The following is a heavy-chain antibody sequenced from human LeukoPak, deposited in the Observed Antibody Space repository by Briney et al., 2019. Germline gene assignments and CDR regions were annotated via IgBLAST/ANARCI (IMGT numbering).Heavy chain of an antibody. CDR2: INRDGSER. J-gene: IGHJ6*02. V-gene: IGHV3-7*03. CDR1: GFTFSNYW. Sequence: GGSLRLSCAASGFTFSNYWMTWVRQAPGKGLEWVANINRDGSERYYVDSVKGRFTISRDDAKSSLYLQMNSLRAEDTAVYYCARRNAMDVWGQGTTVIVFS. CDR3: ARRNAMDV.